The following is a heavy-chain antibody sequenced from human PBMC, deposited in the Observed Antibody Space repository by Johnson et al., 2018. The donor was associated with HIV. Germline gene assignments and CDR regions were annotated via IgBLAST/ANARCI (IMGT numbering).Heavy chain of an antibody. J-gene: IGHJ3*02. CDR1: GFSFSYYG. CDR3: VRDPTTQDLRLTGDFGAFDI. D-gene: IGHD7-27*01. V-gene: IGHV3-9*01. CDR2: ISWNSGNI. Sequence: VQLVESGGGVVQSGRSLRLSCAASGFSFSYYGMHWVRQAPGKGLEWVSGISWNSGNIGYADSVKGRFTISRDNAKNSLYLQMNSLRAEDTALYYCVRDPTTQDLRLTGDFGAFDIWGQGTMVTVSS.